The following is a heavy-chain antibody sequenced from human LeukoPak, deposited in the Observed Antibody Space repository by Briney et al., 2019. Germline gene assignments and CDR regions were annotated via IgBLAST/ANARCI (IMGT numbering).Heavy chain of an antibody. CDR3: AGSDYYVDAFDI. D-gene: IGHD3-10*02. J-gene: IGHJ3*02. V-gene: IGHV1-18*01. CDR1: GYTFTSYG. CDR2: ISAYNGNT. Sequence: ASVKVSCKASGYTFTSYGISWVRQAPGQGLEWMGWISAYNGNTNYAQKLQGRVTMTTDTSTSTAYMELRSLRSDDTAVYYCAGSDYYVDAFDIWGQGTMVTVSS.